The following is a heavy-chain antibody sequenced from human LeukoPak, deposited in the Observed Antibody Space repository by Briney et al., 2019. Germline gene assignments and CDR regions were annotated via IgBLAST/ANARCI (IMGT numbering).Heavy chain of an antibody. D-gene: IGHD1-26*01. CDR2: IYYSGST. Sequence: PSETLSLTCTVSGGSISTSNYYWGWIRQPPGKGLEWIGSIYYSGSTYYNPSLKSRVTISVDTSKNQFSLKLSSVTAADTAVYYCARDLVGGTHDHWGQGTLVTVSS. J-gene: IGHJ4*02. V-gene: IGHV4-39*07. CDR1: GGSISTSNYY. CDR3: ARDLVGGTHDH.